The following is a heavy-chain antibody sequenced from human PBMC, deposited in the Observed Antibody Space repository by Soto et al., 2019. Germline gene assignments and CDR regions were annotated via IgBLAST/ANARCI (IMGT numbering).Heavy chain of an antibody. J-gene: IGHJ6*03. CDR1: GYSFTSYW. Sequence: PGESLKISCKGSGYSFTSYWIGWVRQMPGKGLEWMGIIYPGDSDTRYSPSFQGQVTISADKSISTAYLQWSSLKASDTAMYYCARYAPRIVVVPAAQEADYYYYMDVWGKGTTVTVSS. D-gene: IGHD2-2*01. CDR2: IYPGDSDT. V-gene: IGHV5-51*01. CDR3: ARYAPRIVVVPAAQEADYYYYMDV.